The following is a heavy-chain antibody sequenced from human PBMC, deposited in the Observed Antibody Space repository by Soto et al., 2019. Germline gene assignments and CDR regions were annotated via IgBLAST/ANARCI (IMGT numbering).Heavy chain of an antibody. J-gene: IGHJ5*02. V-gene: IGHV3-33*01. CDR1: GFTFSSYG. Sequence: QVQLVESGGGVVQPGRSLRLSCAASGFTFSSYGMHWVRQAPGKGLEWVAVIWYDGSNKYYADSVKGRFTISRDNSKNTLYLQMNSLRAEDTAVYYCARDEGCSSTSCYSVGWFDPWGQGTLVTVSS. CDR2: IWYDGSNK. CDR3: ARDEGCSSTSCYSVGWFDP. D-gene: IGHD2-2*01.